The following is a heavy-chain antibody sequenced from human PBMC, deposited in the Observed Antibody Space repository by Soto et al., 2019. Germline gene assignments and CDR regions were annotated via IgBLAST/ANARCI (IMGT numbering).Heavy chain of an antibody. V-gene: IGHV4-38-2*01. D-gene: IGHD3-16*02. Sequence: SETLSLTFAVSGYSISSGYYWCWMRQPPGKGLEWIGNIYHSGNTYYNPSLKSRVTMSVDTSKNQFSLKVSSVTAADTAVYYCARIGGYHGPLDYWGQGTPVTSPQ. CDR1: GYSISSGYY. J-gene: IGHJ4*02. CDR3: ARIGGYHGPLDY. CDR2: IYHSGNT.